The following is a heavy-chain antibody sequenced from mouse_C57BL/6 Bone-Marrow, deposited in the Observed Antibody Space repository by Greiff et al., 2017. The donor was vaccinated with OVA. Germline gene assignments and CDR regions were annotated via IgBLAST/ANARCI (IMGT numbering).Heavy chain of an antibody. D-gene: IGHD2-1*01. CDR1: GYSITSGYD. V-gene: IGHV3-1*01. Sequence: EVQVVESGPGMVKPSQSLSLTCTVTGYSITSGYDWHWIRHFPGNKLEWMGYISYSGSTNYNPSLKSRISITHDTSKNHFFLKLNSVTTEDTATYYCARSTMVPYYAMDYWGQGTSVTVSS. CDR2: ISYSGST. J-gene: IGHJ4*01. CDR3: ARSTMVPYYAMDY.